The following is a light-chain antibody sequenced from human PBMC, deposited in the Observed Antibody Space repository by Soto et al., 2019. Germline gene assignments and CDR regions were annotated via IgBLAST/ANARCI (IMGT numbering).Light chain of an antibody. CDR2: EVS. V-gene: IGLV2-14*01. J-gene: IGLJ1*01. CDR3: SSYTRSSTPYV. Sequence: QSALTQPASVSGSPGQSITISCTGTSSDVGDYNYVSWYQQHPGKAPKLMIYEVSNRPSGVSNRFSGSKSGNTASLTISGLQAEDEADSYCSSYTRSSTPYVFGTGAKVTVL. CDR1: SSDVGDYNY.